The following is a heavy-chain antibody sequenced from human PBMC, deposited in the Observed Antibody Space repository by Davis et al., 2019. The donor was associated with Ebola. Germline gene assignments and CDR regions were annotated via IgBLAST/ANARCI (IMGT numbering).Heavy chain of an antibody. CDR1: GFIFRNYV. V-gene: IGHV3-23*01. D-gene: IGHD4-17*01. J-gene: IGHJ4*02. CDR2: FGTSGDT. CDR3: AKAKTTVTTYGDY. Sequence: GGSLRLSCAASGFIFRNYVMSWVRQAPGKGLQWVSTFGTSGDTYYADSVKGRFTISRDNSKNTLYLQMNGLRVEDTAIYYCAKAKTTVTTYGDYWGQGTLVTVSS.